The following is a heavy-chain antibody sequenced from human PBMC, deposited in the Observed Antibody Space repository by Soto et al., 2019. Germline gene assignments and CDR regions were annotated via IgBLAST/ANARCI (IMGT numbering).Heavy chain of an antibody. CDR1: GYTFTSYG. CDR3: ARDKGAYWGGDCYAAWFER. V-gene: IGHV1-18*01. D-gene: IGHD2-21*02. CDR2: SSGYNGNT. J-gene: IGHJ5*02. Sequence: QVQLVQSGAEVKKPGASVKVSCKASGYTFTSYGISWVRQAPGHGLEWMGWSSGYNGNTNYAQKLQVRVTMTTDTSTSTAYRELRSLRSDDTAVYYSARDKGAYWGGDCYAAWFERWGQGTLVTVSS.